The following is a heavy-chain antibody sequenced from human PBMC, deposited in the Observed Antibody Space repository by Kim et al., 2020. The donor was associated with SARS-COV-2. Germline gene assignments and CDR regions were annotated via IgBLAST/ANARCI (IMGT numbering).Heavy chain of an antibody. V-gene: IGHV3-43*01. CDR2: MSWDGGTT. J-gene: IGHJ6*01. CDR3: TKDSLGRGIWGYGMDG. Sequence: GGSLRLSCAASGFTFHDYTFHWIRQAPGKGLEWVSLMSWDGGTTYYADSVKGRFTVSRDNSKNSLYLQMKSLKTEETALYFCTKDSLGRGIWGYGMDGWG. CDR1: GFTFHDYT. D-gene: IGHD3-16*01.